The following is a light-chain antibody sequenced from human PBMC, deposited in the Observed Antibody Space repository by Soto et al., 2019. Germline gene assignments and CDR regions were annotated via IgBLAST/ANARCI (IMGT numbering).Light chain of an antibody. CDR1: SSNIGSNP. J-gene: IGLJ3*02. CDR2: RNN. Sequence: QPVLTQPPSASGTPGQRVTISCSGSSSNIGSNPVYWYQQLPGTAPKLLIYRNNQRPSGVPDRFSGSKSGTSASLAISGLRSEDEADYYCAAWDDSLSGRVFGGGTKLTVL. V-gene: IGLV1-47*01. CDR3: AAWDDSLSGRV.